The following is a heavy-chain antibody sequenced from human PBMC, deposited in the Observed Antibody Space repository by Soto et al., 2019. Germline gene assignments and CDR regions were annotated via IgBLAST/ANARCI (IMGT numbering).Heavy chain of an antibody. D-gene: IGHD3-10*01. CDR3: ASLSPSGDFDY. Sequence: QVQLVQSGAEVKKPGASVMVSCKASGYTFTSYYMHWVRQAPGQGLEWMGVINPSGFTTTYAQKFQGRVTMTRDTSTSTVYMYLSSLRSDDTAVYYCASLSPSGDFDYWGQGTLVTVSS. J-gene: IGHJ4*02. CDR2: INPSGFTT. CDR1: GYTFTSYY. V-gene: IGHV1-46*01.